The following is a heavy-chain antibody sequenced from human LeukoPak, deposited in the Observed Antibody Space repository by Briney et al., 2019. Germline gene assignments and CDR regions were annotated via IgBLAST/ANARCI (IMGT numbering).Heavy chain of an antibody. CDR2: IKQDGSEK. CDR1: GFTFSSYW. V-gene: IGHV3-7*01. CDR3: ARDGAGYCTNGVCYIDY. Sequence: GGSLRLSCAASGFTFSSYWMSWVRQAPGKGLEWVANIKQDGSEKYYVDSVKGRFTISRDNAKNSLYLQMNSLRAEDTAVYYCARDGAGYCTNGVCYIDYWGQGTLVTVSS. J-gene: IGHJ4*02. D-gene: IGHD2-8*01.